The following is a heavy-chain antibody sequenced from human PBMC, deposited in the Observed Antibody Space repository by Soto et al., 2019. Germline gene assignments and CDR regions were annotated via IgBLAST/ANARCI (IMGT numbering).Heavy chain of an antibody. D-gene: IGHD5-12*01. V-gene: IGHV2-5*02. Sequence: QITLKESGPTLVKPTQTLTLTCTFSGFSLSTSGVGVGWIRQPPGKALEWLALIYWDDDKRYSPSLKSRLTIPQYTSKHHVVLTMTNMDPVDTATYYCAHRGWLRNFDYWGQGTLVTVSS. CDR2: IYWDDDK. CDR1: GFSLSTSGVG. CDR3: AHRGWLRNFDY. J-gene: IGHJ4*02.